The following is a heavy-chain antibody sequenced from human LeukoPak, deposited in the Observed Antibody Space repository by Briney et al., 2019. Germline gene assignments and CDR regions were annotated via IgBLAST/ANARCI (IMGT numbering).Heavy chain of an antibody. J-gene: IGHJ6*03. V-gene: IGHV3-21*01. CDR1: GFTFSSYS. D-gene: IGHD6-6*01. CDR2: ISSSSSYI. CDR3: ARKEAARRVDYYYYYMDV. Sequence: GGSLRLSCAASGFTFSSYSMNWVRQAPGKGLEWVSSISSSSSYIYYADSVKGRFTISRDNAKNSLYLQMNSLRAEDAAVYYCARKEAARRVDYYYYYMDVWGKGTTVTVSS.